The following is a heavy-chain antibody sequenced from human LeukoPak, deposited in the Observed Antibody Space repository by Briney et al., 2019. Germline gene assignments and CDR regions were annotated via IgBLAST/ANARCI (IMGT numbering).Heavy chain of an antibody. J-gene: IGHJ4*02. CDR2: ISGSGGGT. CDR3: AKRGVVIRVVLVGFHKEAYYFDS. D-gene: IGHD3-10*01. V-gene: IGHV3-23*01. CDR1: GITLSNYG. Sequence: GGSLRLSCAASGITLSNYGMSWVRQAPGKGLEWVAGISGSGGGTVYADSVKGRFTISRDNPKNTLYLQMNSLRAEDTAVYFCAKRGVVIRVVLVGFHKEAYYFDSWGQGALVTVSS.